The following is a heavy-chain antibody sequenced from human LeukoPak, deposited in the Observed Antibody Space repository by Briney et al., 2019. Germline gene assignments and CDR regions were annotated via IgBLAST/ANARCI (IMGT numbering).Heavy chain of an antibody. CDR2: VKSKADGGTT. Sequence: PGGSLRLSCAGSAFTLSNVWMNWVRQAPGKGLEWVGRVKSKADGGTTDYAAPVKGRFTISTDDSKNTLYLQINSLKTEDTAVYYCTPLIGYCSGGSCGGRDYWGQGTLVTVSS. CDR1: AFTLSNVW. V-gene: IGHV3-15*01. J-gene: IGHJ4*02. D-gene: IGHD2-15*01. CDR3: TPLIGYCSGGSCGGRDY.